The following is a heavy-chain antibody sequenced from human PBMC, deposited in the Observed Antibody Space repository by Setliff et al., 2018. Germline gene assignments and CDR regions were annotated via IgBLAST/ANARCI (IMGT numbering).Heavy chain of an antibody. CDR3: VRSGKFGMRFWFDQ. CDR2: INPNSGDT. D-gene: IGHD1-26*01. CDR1: GNRFTDYF. Sequence: AAVKVSCKASGNRFTDYFLHWVRQAPGQGLEWMGWINPNSGDTHSAQKFQGRVTMTRDTSINTAYMELSSLTSDDTAFYYCVRSGKFGMRFWFDQWGLGTLVTVSS. V-gene: IGHV1-2*02. J-gene: IGHJ5*02.